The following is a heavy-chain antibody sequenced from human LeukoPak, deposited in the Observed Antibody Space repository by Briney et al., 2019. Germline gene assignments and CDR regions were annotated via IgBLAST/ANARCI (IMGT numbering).Heavy chain of an antibody. J-gene: IGHJ4*02. CDR2: IWYDGSNK. D-gene: IGHD7-27*01. V-gene: IGHV3-33*06. CDR1: GFTFSRYG. CDR3: AKAMTWGSDYFDY. Sequence: GGSLRLSCAASGFTFSRYGMHWVRQAPGKGLEWVAVIWYDGSNKYYADSVKGRFTISRDNSKNTLYPQMNSLRAEDTAVYYCAKAMTWGSDYFDYWGQGTLVTVSS.